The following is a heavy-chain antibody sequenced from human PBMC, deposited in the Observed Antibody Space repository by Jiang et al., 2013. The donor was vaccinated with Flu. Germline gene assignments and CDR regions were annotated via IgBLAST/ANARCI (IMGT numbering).Heavy chain of an antibody. V-gene: IGHV3-53*01. J-gene: IGHJ4*02. Sequence: VQLLESGGGFVQPGGSLTISCTASGFTVNSKYMNWIRQAPGKGLEWVSTFYYGGGTSYADSVKGRFTVFRDNSRNTLYLEMSSLRAEDTAVYYCGEPSGYTFPLADCWGQGSLVTVSS. CDR2: FYYGGGT. CDR3: GEPSGYTFPLADC. D-gene: IGHD5-12*01. CDR1: GFTVNSKY.